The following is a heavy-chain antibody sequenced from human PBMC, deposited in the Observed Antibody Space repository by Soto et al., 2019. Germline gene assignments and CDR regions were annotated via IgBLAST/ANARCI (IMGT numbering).Heavy chain of an antibody. CDR3: ARGGVPAAKHYYYGMDV. Sequence: QVQLVQSGAEVKKPGASVKVSCKASGYTFTGYYMHWVRQAPGQGLEWMGWINPNSGGTNYAQKFQGWVTMTRDTSISTAYMELSRLRSDDTAVYYCARGGVPAAKHYYYGMDVWGQGTTVTVSS. D-gene: IGHD2-2*01. J-gene: IGHJ6*02. CDR2: INPNSGGT. V-gene: IGHV1-2*04. CDR1: GYTFTGYY.